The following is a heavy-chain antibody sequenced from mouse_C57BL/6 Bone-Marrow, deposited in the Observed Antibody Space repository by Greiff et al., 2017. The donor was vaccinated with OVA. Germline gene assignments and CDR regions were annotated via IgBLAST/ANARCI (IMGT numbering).Heavy chain of an antibody. CDR2: IDPENGDT. Sequence: VQLQQSGAELVRPGASVKLSCTASGFNIKDDYMHWVKERPEQGLEWIGWIDPENGDTEYASKFQGKATITADTSSKTVYLHLSSLTSEDTAVYYCTTYRYWGQCTTLTVSS. J-gene: IGHJ2*01. V-gene: IGHV14-4*01. CDR3: TTYRY. CDR1: GFNIKDDY.